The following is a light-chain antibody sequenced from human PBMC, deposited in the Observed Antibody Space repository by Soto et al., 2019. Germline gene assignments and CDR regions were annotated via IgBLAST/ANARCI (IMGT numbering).Light chain of an antibody. CDR1: QSISSW. CDR2: KAS. Sequence: DIQMTQSPSTLSASVGDRVTITCRASQSISSWLAWYQQKPGKAPKLLIYKASNLKSGVPSRFSGSESGTEFTLTISSLQPDDFATYYCQHYISYPWTFGQGTKVEIK. V-gene: IGKV1-5*03. CDR3: QHYISYPWT. J-gene: IGKJ1*01.